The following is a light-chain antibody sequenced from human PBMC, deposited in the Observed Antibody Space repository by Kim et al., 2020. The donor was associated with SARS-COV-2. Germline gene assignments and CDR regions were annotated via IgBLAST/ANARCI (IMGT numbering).Light chain of an antibody. CDR1: QSVRSH. CDR3: QHRTNWPLT. CDR2: DVS. J-gene: IGKJ4*01. V-gene: IGKV3-11*01. Sequence: LSPGERATLSCRARQSVRSHLAWYQHKPGQAPRLLIYDVSNRATGIPARFSGSGSGTDFTLTISSLEPEDFAVYYCQHRTNWPLTFGGGTKVDIK.